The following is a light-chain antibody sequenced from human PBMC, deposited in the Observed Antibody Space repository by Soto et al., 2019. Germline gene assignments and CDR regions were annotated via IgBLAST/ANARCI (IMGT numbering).Light chain of an antibody. V-gene: IGLV2-14*01. J-gene: IGLJ2*01. CDR3: SSYTSSSTVV. Sequence: QSALTQPASVSGSPGQSITISCTGTSSDVGGYDYVSWYQQHPGKAPKLMIYEVSNRPSGVSNRFSGSKSGNTASLTISGLQARDEADYYCSSYTSSSTVVFCGETTLTVL. CDR2: EVS. CDR1: SSDVGGYDY.